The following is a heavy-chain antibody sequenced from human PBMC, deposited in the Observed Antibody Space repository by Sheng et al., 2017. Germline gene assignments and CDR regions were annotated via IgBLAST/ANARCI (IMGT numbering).Heavy chain of an antibody. D-gene: IGHD5-12*01. J-gene: IGHJ6*02. CDR2: IWYDGSNK. CDR3: ARDWNSGYDYAVYYGMDV. Sequence: QVQLVESGGGVVQPGRSLRLSCAASGFTFSSYGMHWVRQAPGKGLEWVAVIWYDGSNKYYADSVKGRFTISRDNSKNTLYLQMNSLRAEDTAVYYCARDWNSGYDYAVYYGMDVWGQ. V-gene: IGHV3-33*01. CDR1: GFTFSSYG.